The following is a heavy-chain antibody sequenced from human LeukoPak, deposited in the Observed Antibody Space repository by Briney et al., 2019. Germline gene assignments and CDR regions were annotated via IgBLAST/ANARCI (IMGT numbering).Heavy chain of an antibody. CDR2: IYSGGST. D-gene: IGHD6-19*01. V-gene: IGHV3-66*01. CDR1: GFTVSSNY. CDR3: ARVSSRSSGWYRPPQH. J-gene: IGHJ1*01. Sequence: GGSLRLSCAASGFTVSSNYMTWVRQAPGKGLEWVSVIYSGGSTYYADSVKGRFTISRDNSKNTLYLQMNSLRAEDTAVYYCARVSSRSSGWYRPPQHWGQGTLVTVSS.